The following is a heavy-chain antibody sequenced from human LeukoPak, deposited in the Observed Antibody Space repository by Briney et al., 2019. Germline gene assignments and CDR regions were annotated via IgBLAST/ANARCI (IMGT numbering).Heavy chain of an antibody. D-gene: IGHD3-10*01. V-gene: IGHV3-23*01. CDR3: AKVMKGSERLTMVRGVIIKTAGLYYMDV. CDR1: GLTLSSYA. Sequence: GGSLRLSCAASGLTLSSYAMSWVRQAPGKGLEWVSSISASGGSTNYADSVKGRFTISRDNSKNTVYLQMNSLRAEDTVVYYCAKVMKGSERLTMVRGVIIKTAGLYYMDVWGKGTTVTVSS. CDR2: ISASGGST. J-gene: IGHJ6*03.